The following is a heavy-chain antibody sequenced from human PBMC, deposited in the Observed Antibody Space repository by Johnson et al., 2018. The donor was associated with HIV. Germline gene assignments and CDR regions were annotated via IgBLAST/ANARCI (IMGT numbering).Heavy chain of an antibody. Sequence: QVQLVASGGGLVQPGGSLRLSCEVSGFTFSSYGMHWVRQAPGKGLSWVAFIRYDGSTKYYADSVKGRFTISRDNSKNTLYLQMNSLRAEDTAVYYCAKSTWELRHLDAFDIWGQGTMVTVSS. CDR2: IRYDGSTK. CDR1: GFTFSSYG. D-gene: IGHD1-26*01. J-gene: IGHJ3*02. CDR3: AKSTWELRHLDAFDI. V-gene: IGHV3-30*02.